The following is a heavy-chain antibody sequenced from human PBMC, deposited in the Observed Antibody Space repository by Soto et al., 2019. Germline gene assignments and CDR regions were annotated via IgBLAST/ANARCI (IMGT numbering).Heavy chain of an antibody. Sequence: ASVKVSCKASGYTFTSYGISWVRQAPGQGLEWMGWISAYNGNTNYAQKLQGRVTITRDMSTSTAYMELSSLRSEDTAVYYCAAHVYSSPSAFDIWGKGTMLTVSS. CDR3: AAHVYSSPSAFDI. J-gene: IGHJ3*02. CDR1: GYTFTSYG. V-gene: IGHV1-18*01. D-gene: IGHD6-6*01. CDR2: ISAYNGNT.